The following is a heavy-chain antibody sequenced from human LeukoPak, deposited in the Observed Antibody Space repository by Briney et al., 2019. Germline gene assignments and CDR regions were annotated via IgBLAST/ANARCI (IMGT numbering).Heavy chain of an antibody. CDR2: ISSNSSYI. D-gene: IGHD3-16*01. CDR1: GFTFSSYS. CDR3: ASGGSGNIFDYYYGMDV. V-gene: IGHV3-21*01. Sequence: GGSLRLSCAASGFTFSSYSMNWVRQAPGKGLEWVSSISSNSSYIYYADSVKGRFTISRDNAKNSLYLQMNSLRAEDTAVYYCASGGSGNIFDYYYGMDVWGQGTTVTVSS. J-gene: IGHJ6*02.